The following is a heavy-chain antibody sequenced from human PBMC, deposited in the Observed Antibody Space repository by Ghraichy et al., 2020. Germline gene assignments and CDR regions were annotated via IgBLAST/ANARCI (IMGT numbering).Heavy chain of an antibody. J-gene: IGHJ6*02. V-gene: IGHV3-21*01. CDR1: GFTFSAYN. Sequence: LSLTCAASGFTFSAYNMNWVRQAPGKGLEWVSSISSSSSYADSVKGRFTISRDNAKKSLYLQMNSLRAEDTAVYYCARASYYGMDVWGQGTTVTVSS. CDR3: ARASYYGMDV. CDR2: ISSSSSY.